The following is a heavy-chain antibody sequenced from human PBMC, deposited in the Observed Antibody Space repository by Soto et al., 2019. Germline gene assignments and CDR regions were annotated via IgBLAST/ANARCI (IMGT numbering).Heavy chain of an antibody. J-gene: IGHJ6*04. CDR1: GFTFGDYA. Sequence: SLRLSCTSSGFTFGDYAMSWFRQAPGKGLEWVGFIRSKAYGGTTEYAASVKGRFTISRDDSKSIAYLQMNSLKTEDTAVYYCTSVKPPTFGVDTVLEPEEKRSPYYYGMDVWGKGTTVTVSS. V-gene: IGHV3-49*03. CDR3: TSVKPPTFGVDTVLEPEEKRSPYYYGMDV. D-gene: IGHD3-16*01. CDR2: IRSKAYGGTT.